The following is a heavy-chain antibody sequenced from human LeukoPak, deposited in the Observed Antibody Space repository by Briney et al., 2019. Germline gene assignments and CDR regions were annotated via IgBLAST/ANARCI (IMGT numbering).Heavy chain of an antibody. CDR1: GFTFSSYG. CDR3: AKGGGSSWWVFDY. D-gene: IGHD6-13*01. CDR2: IRYDGSNK. J-gene: IGHJ4*02. V-gene: IGHV3-30*02. Sequence: PGGSLRLSCAASGFTFSSYGMHWVRQAPGKGLEWVAFIRYDGSNKHYADSVKGRFTISRDNSKNTLYLQMNSLRAEDTAVYYCAKGGGSSWWVFDYWGQGTLVTVSS.